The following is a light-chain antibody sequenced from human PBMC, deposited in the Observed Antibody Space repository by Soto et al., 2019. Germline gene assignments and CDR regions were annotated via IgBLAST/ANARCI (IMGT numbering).Light chain of an antibody. CDR3: VSYTDSGTFWV. CDR2: EVS. V-gene: IGLV2-14*01. CDR1: SSDVGGYNH. Sequence: SALTQPASVSGSPGQSITISCTGTSSDVGGYNHVSWYQHHPGKAPKVMIYEVSNRPSGVSNRFSGSKSGNTASLTISGLQAEDEADYYCVSYTDSGTFWVFGGGTKLTVL. J-gene: IGLJ3*02.